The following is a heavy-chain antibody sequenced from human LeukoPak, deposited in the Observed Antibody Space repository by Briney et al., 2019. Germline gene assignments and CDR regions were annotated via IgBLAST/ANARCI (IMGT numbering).Heavy chain of an antibody. CDR3: ARYAVVGTPFFDY. CDR2: ISDSGGST. J-gene: IGHJ4*02. CDR1: GFTFSSYA. V-gene: IGHV3-23*01. Sequence: GGSLRLSCAASGFTFSSYAMSWVRQAPGKGLEWVSAISDSGGSTYYADSVKGRFTSSRDNSKNTLYLQMSSLRAKDTAVYYCARYAVVGTPFFDYWGQGTLVTVSS. D-gene: IGHD2-15*01.